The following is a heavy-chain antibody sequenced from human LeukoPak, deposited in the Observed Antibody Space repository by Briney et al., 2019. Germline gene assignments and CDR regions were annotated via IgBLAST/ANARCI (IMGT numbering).Heavy chain of an antibody. V-gene: IGHV5-51*01. J-gene: IGHJ4*02. CDR2: LYPRDSDT. CDR1: GYSFPNYW. D-gene: IGHD5-12*01. Sequence: GESLKISCKVSGYSFPNYWIGWVRQMPGKGLEWLGILYPRDSDTRYSPSFQAHVTISADKSISTAYPQWSSLKASDTAMYYCASRLRERFDSWGQGTLVTVSS. CDR3: ASRLRERFDS.